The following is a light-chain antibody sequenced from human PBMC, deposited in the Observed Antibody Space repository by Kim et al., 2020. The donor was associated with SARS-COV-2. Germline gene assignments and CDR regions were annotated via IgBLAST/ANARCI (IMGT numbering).Light chain of an antibody. CDR3: QQYGSSPGFT. J-gene: IGKJ3*01. V-gene: IGKV3-20*01. Sequence: PGERATPSCRASQGVSSSYFAWYQQKPGQAPRLLIYGASSRATGIPDRFSGSGSGTDFTLTISRLEPEDFAVYYCQQYGSSPGFTFGPGTKVDIK. CDR2: GAS. CDR1: QGVSSSY.